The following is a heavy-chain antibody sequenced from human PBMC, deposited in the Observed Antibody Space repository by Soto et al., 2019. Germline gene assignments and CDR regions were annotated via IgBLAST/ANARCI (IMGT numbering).Heavy chain of an antibody. V-gene: IGHV3-30*18. CDR3: AEESLGVDSGRDS. J-gene: IGHJ4*02. D-gene: IGHD6-19*01. Sequence: QVQLVESGGGVVQPGRSLRLSCAASGFTFSGYGMHWVRQAPGKGLDWVALISYGGSDKYNADSVKGRFTISRDNSKNTDCLQMNSLKPADSAVYSCAEESLGVDSGRDSWGQGTMVSVSA. CDR2: ISYGGSDK. CDR1: GFTFSGYG.